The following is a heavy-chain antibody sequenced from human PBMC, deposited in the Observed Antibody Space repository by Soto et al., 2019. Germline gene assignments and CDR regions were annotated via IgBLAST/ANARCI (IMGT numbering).Heavy chain of an antibody. CDR3: ARAPWTAMVDY. D-gene: IGHD5-18*01. J-gene: IGHJ4*02. CDR2: INHSGST. CDR1: GGYFSGYY. Sequence: SETLSLTCAVYGGYFSGYYWSWIRQPPGKGLEWIGEINHSGSTNYNPSLKSRVTISVDTSKNQFSLKRSSVTAADTAVYYCARAPWTAMVDYWGQGTLVTVSS. V-gene: IGHV4-34*01.